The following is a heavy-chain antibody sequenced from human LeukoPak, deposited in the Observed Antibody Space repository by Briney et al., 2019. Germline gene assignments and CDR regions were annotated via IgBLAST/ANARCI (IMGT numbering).Heavy chain of an antibody. CDR3: VRETYSSSWYTSYYHMDV. V-gene: IGHV1-18*01. D-gene: IGHD6-13*01. Sequence: ASVKVSCKASGYTFTSYGISWVRQAPGQGLEWMGWISAYNGNTDYAQKLQGRVTMTTDTSTSTAYMELRSLRSDDTAVYYCVRETYSSSWYTSYYHMDVWGKGTTVTVSS. CDR1: GYTFTSYG. CDR2: ISAYNGNT. J-gene: IGHJ6*03.